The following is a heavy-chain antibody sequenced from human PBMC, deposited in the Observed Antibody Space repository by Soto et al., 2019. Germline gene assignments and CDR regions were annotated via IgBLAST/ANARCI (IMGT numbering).Heavy chain of an antibody. D-gene: IGHD1-26*01. J-gene: IGHJ4*02. CDR3: AREGGIVGATAADY. V-gene: IGHV4-31*03. Sequence: QVQLQESGPGLVKPSQTLSLTCTVSGGSISSGGYYWSWIRQHPGKGLEWIGYIYYSGSTDYNPSLKSRVTISVDTSKNQFSLKLSSGTAADTAVYDCAREGGIVGATAADYWGQGTLVTVSS. CDR2: IYYSGST. CDR1: GGSISSGGYY.